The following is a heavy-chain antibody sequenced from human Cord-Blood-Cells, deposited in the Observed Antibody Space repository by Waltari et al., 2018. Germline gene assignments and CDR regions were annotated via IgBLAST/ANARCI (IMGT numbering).Heavy chain of an antibody. CDR2: INPNICNT. D-gene: IGHD6-13*01. CDR1: GYTFTSYD. Sequence: QVQLVQSGAEVKKPGASVKVSCKASGYTFTSYDINWVRQATGQGLEWMGWINPNICNTGYAKKYQGRVTMTRNTSISTAYMELSSLISEDTAVYYCARGAYSSDYWGQGTLVTVSS. J-gene: IGHJ4*02. CDR3: ARGAYSSDY. V-gene: IGHV1-8*01.